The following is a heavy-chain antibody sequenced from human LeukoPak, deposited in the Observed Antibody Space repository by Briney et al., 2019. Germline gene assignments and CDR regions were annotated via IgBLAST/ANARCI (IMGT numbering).Heavy chain of an antibody. CDR1: GFTFSDYY. J-gene: IGHJ4*02. D-gene: IGHD6-19*01. V-gene: IGHV3-11*01. CDR3: AKDTAVAGFHY. Sequence: GGSLRLSCAASGFTFSDYYMSWIRQAPGKGLEWVSYISSSGSTIYYADSVKGRFTISRDNSKNTLYLQMNSLRAEDTAVYYCAKDTAVAGFHYWGQGTLVTVSS. CDR2: ISSSGSTI.